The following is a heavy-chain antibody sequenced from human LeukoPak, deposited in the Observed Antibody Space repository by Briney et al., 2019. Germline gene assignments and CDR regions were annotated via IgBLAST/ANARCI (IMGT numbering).Heavy chain of an antibody. CDR2: INHSGST. J-gene: IGHJ4*02. Sequence: PSETLSLTCTVSGDSISSGDYYWSWIRQPPGKGLEWIGEINHSGSTNYNPSLKSRVTISVDTSKNQFSLKLSSVTAADTAVYYWARVVWGSGSYTIDYWGQGTLVTVSS. V-gene: IGHV4-39*07. D-gene: IGHD3-10*01. CDR1: GDSISSGDYY. CDR3: ARVVWGSGSYTIDY.